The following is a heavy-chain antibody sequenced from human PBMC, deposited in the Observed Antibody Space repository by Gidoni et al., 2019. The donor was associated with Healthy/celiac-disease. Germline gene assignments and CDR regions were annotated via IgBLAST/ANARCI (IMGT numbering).Heavy chain of an antibody. D-gene: IGHD5-18*01. CDR2: INHSGST. CDR3: ARECGYSYGSFGYNWFDP. V-gene: IGHV4-34*01. CDR1: GGSFSGYY. Sequence: QVQLQQWGAGLLKPSETLSLTCAVYGGSFSGYYWSWIRQPPGKGLGWIGEINHSGSTNYNPSLKSRVTISVDTSKNQFSLKLSSVTAADTAVYYCARECGYSYGSFGYNWFDPWGQGTLVTVSS. J-gene: IGHJ5*02.